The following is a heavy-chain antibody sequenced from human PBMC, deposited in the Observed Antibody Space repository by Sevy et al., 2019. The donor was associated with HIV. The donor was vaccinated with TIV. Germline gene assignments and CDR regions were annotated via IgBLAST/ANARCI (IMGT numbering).Heavy chain of an antibody. CDR1: GFTFSNAW. J-gene: IGHJ4*02. D-gene: IGHD2-15*01. V-gene: IGHV3-15*01. CDR3: TETPRGLYYFDY. Sequence: GGSLRLSCAASGFTFSNAWMSWVRQAPGKGLEWVGRIKSKTDGGTTDYAAPVKDRFTISRDDSKNTLYLQMNSLKTEDKAVYYCTETPRGLYYFDYWGQGTLVTVSS. CDR2: IKSKTDGGTT.